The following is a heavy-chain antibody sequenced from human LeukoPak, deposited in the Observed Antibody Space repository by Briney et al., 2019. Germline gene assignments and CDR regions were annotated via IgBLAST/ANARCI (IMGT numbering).Heavy chain of an antibody. CDR3: ARLREVPQENYFDY. V-gene: IGHV5-51*01. CDR2: IYLGDSDT. J-gene: IGHJ4*02. CDR1: GYRFTSYW. Sequence: GESLKISCQGSGYRFTSYWIGWVRQMPGKDLDWMGIIYLGDSDTRYSPSFQGQVTISADKSISTAYLQWSSLKASDTAMYYCARLREVPQENYFDYWGQGTLVTVSS.